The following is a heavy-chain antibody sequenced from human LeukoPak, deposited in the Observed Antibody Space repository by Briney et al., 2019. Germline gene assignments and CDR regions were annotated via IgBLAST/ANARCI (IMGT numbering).Heavy chain of an antibody. J-gene: IGHJ4*02. D-gene: IGHD3-10*01. CDR2: ISGSGGST. CDR1: GFTFSSYA. Sequence: GGSLRLSCAASGFTFSSYAMSWVRQAPGKGLEWVSAISGSGGSTYYADSVKGRFTISRDNSKNTLYLQMNSLRAEDTAVYYCAKDENGSGSYYRVFDYWGQGTLVTASS. V-gene: IGHV3-23*01. CDR3: AKDENGSGSYYRVFDY.